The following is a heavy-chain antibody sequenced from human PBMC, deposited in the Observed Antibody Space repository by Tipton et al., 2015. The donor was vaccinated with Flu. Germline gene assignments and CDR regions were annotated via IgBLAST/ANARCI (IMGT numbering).Heavy chain of an antibody. V-gene: IGHV4-59*08. CDR2: IYYSGST. D-gene: IGHD2-2*01. J-gene: IGHJ6*02. CDR1: GYSISPYY. CDR3: VRHSYHAYQSGMVV. Sequence: TLSLTCSVSGYSISPYYWNWIRQPPGKGLEWIGYIYYSGSTSYNPSLKSRVTMSVATSRNQFSLKLDSVTAADTAVYYCVRHSYHAYQSGMVVWGQGTTVTVSS.